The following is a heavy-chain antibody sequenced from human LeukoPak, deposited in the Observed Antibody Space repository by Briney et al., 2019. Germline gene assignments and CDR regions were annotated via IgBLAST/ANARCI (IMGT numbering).Heavy chain of an antibody. Sequence: SQTLSLTCTVSGGSISSGSYYWSWIRQPAGKGLEWIGRIYTSGSTNYNPSLKSRVTISVDTSKNQFSLKLSSVTAADTAVYYCARVSRYSSGYYYMDVWGKGTTVTVSS. V-gene: IGHV4-61*02. D-gene: IGHD6-19*01. CDR3: ARVSRYSSGYYYMDV. CDR1: GGSISSGSYY. CDR2: IYTSGST. J-gene: IGHJ6*03.